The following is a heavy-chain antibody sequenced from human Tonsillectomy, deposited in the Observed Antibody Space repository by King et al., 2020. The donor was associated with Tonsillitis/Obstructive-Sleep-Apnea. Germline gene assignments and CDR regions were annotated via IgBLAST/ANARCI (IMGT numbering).Heavy chain of an antibody. Sequence: QLVQSGGGLVKPGGSLRLSCAASGFTFSSYSMNWVRQAPGKGLEWVSSISSSSSYIFYADSVKGRYTISRDNAKNSLYLQMNSLRAEDTAVYYCARDALYSRSSDYYYYYMDVWGKGTTVTVSS. J-gene: IGHJ6*03. CDR3: ARDALYSRSSDYYYYYMDV. CDR1: GFTFSSYS. D-gene: IGHD6-6*01. V-gene: IGHV3-21*01. CDR2: ISSSSSYI.